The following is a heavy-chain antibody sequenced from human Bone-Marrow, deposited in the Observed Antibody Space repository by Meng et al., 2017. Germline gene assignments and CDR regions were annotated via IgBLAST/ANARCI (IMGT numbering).Heavy chain of an antibody. CDR2: IYYSGST. CDR1: GGSISSYY. Sequence: QVQLPEPGPGLVKPSETLSLTCTVSGGSISSYYWSWIRQPPGKGLEWIGYIYYSGSTNYNPSLKSRVTISVDTSKNQFPLNLSSVTAADTAVYYCARGGWSLDYWGQGTLVTVSS. D-gene: IGHD2-15*01. CDR3: ARGGWSLDY. V-gene: IGHV4-59*08. J-gene: IGHJ4*02.